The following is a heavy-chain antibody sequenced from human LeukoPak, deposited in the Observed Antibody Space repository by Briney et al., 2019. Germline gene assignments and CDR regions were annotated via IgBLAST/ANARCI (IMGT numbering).Heavy chain of an antibody. CDR1: GFTFSSYA. CDR3: AKGIRGYSYGRLIDY. CDR2: ISGSGGST. D-gene: IGHD5-18*01. Sequence: GGSLRLSCAASGFTFSSYAMSWVRQAPGKGLEWVSAISGSGGSTYYADSVKGRFTISRDNSKNTLYLQMNSLRAEDTAVYYCAKGIRGYSYGRLIDYWGQGTLVTVPS. J-gene: IGHJ4*02. V-gene: IGHV3-23*01.